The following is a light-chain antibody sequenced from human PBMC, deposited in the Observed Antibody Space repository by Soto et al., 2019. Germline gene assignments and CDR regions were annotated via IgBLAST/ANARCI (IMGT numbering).Light chain of an antibody. Sequence: SALTQPASVSGSPGQSITLSCTGTSSDVGSYNLVSWYQQHPGKAPKLMIYEGSKRPSGVSNRFSGSKSGNTASLTISGLQAEDEADYHCCSYAGSSTYVVFGGGTKLTVL. J-gene: IGLJ2*01. V-gene: IGLV2-23*01. CDR3: CSYAGSSTYVV. CDR2: EGS. CDR1: SSDVGSYNL.